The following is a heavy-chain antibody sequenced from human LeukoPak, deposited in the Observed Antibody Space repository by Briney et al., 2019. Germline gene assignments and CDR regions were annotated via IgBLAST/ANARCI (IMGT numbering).Heavy chain of an antibody. D-gene: IGHD3-10*01. Sequence: ASVKVSCKASGYTFTSYAMHWVRQVPGQRLEWMGWINAGNGNTKYSQKFQGRVTITRDTSASTAYMELSSLRSEDTAVYYCARVDSLWFGELFQTQYGMDVWGQGTTVTVSS. CDR1: GYTFTSYA. J-gene: IGHJ6*02. V-gene: IGHV1-3*01. CDR2: INAGNGNT. CDR3: ARVDSLWFGELFQTQYGMDV.